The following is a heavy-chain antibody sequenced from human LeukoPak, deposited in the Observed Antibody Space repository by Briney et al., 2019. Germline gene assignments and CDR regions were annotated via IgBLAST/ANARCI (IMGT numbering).Heavy chain of an antibody. Sequence: SQTLSLTCTVSGGSISSGSYYWSWIRQPAGKGLEWIGRIYTSGSTNYNPSLKSRVTISADTSKNQFSLKLSSVTAADTAVYYCARGRITMVRGVAYWFDPWGQGTLVTVSS. CDR3: ARGRITMVRGVAYWFDP. V-gene: IGHV4-61*02. D-gene: IGHD3-10*01. CDR1: GGSISSGSYY. J-gene: IGHJ5*02. CDR2: IYTSGST.